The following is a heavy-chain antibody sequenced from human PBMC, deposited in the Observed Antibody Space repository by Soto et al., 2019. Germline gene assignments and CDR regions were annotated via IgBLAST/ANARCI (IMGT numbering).Heavy chain of an antibody. D-gene: IGHD3-16*01. Sequence: QVQLVQSGAEVKKPGSSVKVSCKASGGTFSSYTISWVRQAHGQGLEWMGRIIPILGIANYAQKFQGRVTTTADKSTSTAYMELSSLRSEDTAVYYCARAGDLGLDVWGQGTTVTVSS. CDR1: GGTFSSYT. CDR3: ARAGDLGLDV. J-gene: IGHJ6*02. CDR2: IIPILGIA. V-gene: IGHV1-69*02.